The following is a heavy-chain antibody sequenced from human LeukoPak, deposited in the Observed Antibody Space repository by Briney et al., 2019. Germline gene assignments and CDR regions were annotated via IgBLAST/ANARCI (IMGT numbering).Heavy chain of an antibody. D-gene: IGHD3-22*01. CDR1: GITFSGYS. Sequence: GGSLRLSCAASGITFSGYSMHWVRQAPGKGLEWVSYISGSSRTIYYADSVEGRFTISRDNAKNSLHLQINSLRDEDTAVYYCAIRGYYDTTYAYDYHAMDVWGQGTAVTVSS. CDR2: ISGSSRTI. J-gene: IGHJ6*02. CDR3: AIRGYYDTTYAYDYHAMDV. V-gene: IGHV3-48*02.